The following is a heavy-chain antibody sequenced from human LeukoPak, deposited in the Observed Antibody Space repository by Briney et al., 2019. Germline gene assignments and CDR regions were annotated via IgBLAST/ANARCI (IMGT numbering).Heavy chain of an antibody. Sequence: SETLSLTCTVSGGSIGSSAYSWGWIRQPPGKGLEWIGSIYHSGSTYYNPSLKSRVTISVDTSKNQFSLKLSSVTAADTAVYYCARGREYDFWSGYLISPSGVAFDIWGQGTMVTVSS. D-gene: IGHD3-3*01. CDR3: ARGREYDFWSGYLISPSGVAFDI. J-gene: IGHJ3*02. CDR1: GGSIGSSAYS. CDR2: IYHSGST. V-gene: IGHV4-39*07.